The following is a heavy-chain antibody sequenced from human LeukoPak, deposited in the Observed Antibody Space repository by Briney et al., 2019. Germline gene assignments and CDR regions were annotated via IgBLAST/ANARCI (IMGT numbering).Heavy chain of an antibody. CDR1: GFTFSTYA. Sequence: LPGGSLRLSCEASGFTFSTYAMHWVRQAPGKGLEWVALISHDGSDKNYADSVKGRFTISRDNAKNTVYLQMNSLRAEDTAVYYCARDRGVVSYYYMDVWGKGTTVTVSS. V-gene: IGHV3-30*03. CDR2: ISHDGSDK. CDR3: ARDRGVVSYYYMDV. J-gene: IGHJ6*03. D-gene: IGHD2-2*01.